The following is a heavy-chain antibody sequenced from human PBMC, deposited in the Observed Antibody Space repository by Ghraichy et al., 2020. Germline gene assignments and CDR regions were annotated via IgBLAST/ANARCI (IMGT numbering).Heavy chain of an antibody. J-gene: IGHJ3*02. CDR2: INHSGST. CDR3: ARAHSKGAFDI. CDR1: GGSFSGYY. Sequence: SQTLSLTCAVYGGSFSGYYWSWIRQPPGKGLEWIGEINHSGSTNYNPSLKSRVTISVDTSKNQFSLKLSSVTAADTAVYYCARAHSKGAFDIWGQGTMVTVSS. V-gene: IGHV4-34*01.